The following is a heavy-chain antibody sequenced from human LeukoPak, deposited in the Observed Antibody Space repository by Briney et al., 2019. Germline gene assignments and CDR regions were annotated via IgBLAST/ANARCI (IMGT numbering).Heavy chain of an antibody. V-gene: IGHV3-30*04. CDR2: ISYDGSNK. Sequence: PGRSLRLSCAASGFTFSSYAMHWVRQAPGKGLEWVAVISYDGSNKYYADSVKGRFTISRDNSKNTLYLQMNSLRAEDTAVYYCARDNGVRYCSCTSCYGRFDPWGQGTLVTVSS. CDR1: GFTFSSYA. CDR3: ARDNGVRYCSCTSCYGRFDP. J-gene: IGHJ5*02. D-gene: IGHD2-2*01.